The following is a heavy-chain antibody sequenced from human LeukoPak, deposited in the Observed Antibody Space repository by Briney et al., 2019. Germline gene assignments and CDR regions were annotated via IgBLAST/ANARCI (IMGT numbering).Heavy chain of an antibody. V-gene: IGHV1-3*01. CDR2: INAGNGNT. J-gene: IGHJ4*02. Sequence: ASVNVSCKASGYTFTSYAMHWVRQAPGQRPEWMGWINAGNGNTKYSQKFQGRVTITRDTSASTAYMELSSLRSEDTAVYYCAIVIAAAGTCYFDYWGQGTLVTVSS. D-gene: IGHD6-13*01. CDR3: AIVIAAAGTCYFDY. CDR1: GYTFTSYA.